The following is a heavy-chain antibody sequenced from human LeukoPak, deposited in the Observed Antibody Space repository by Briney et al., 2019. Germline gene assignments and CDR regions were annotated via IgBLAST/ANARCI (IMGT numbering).Heavy chain of an antibody. CDR3: ARNHCSSTSCYNYYYMDV. V-gene: IGHV1-2*02. J-gene: IGHJ6*03. D-gene: IGHD2-2*02. Sequence: ASVKVSCKASGYTFTGYYMHWVRQAPGQGLEWMGWINPNSGGTNYAQKFQGRVTMTRDTSISTAYMELSRLRSDDTAVYYCARNHCSSTSCYNYYYMDVWGKGTTVTVS. CDR1: GYTFTGYY. CDR2: INPNSGGT.